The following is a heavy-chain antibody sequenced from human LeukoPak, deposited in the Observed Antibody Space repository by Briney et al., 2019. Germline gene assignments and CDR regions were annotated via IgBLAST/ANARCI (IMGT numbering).Heavy chain of an antibody. Sequence: SETLSLTCTVSGGSISSYYWSWIRQPPGKGLEWIGYIYYSGDTNYNPSLKSRVTISVDTSKNQFSLQLNSVTAADTAVYYCARYAYGSGPFDYWGQGTLITVSS. CDR1: GGSISSYY. CDR3: ARYAYGSGPFDY. V-gene: IGHV4-59*01. CDR2: IYYSGDT. D-gene: IGHD6-19*01. J-gene: IGHJ4*02.